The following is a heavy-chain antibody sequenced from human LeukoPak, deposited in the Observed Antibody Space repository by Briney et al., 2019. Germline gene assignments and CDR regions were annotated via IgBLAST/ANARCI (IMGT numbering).Heavy chain of an antibody. CDR3: ARERTPSTDIVLMVYAIPGNNWFDP. V-gene: IGHV3-21*01. D-gene: IGHD2-8*01. CDR1: GFTFSSYS. CDR2: ISSSSSYI. Sequence: GGSLRLSCAASGFTFSSYSMNWVRQAPGKGLGWVSSISSSSSYIYYADSVKGRFTISRDNAKNSLYLQMNSLRAEDTAVYYCARERTPSTDIVLMVYAIPGNNWFDPWGQGTLVTVSS. J-gene: IGHJ5*02.